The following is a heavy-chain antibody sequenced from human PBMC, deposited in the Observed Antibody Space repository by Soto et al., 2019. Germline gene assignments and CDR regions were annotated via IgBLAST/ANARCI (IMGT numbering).Heavy chain of an antibody. CDR2: IVPMLGTP. D-gene: IGHD1-26*01. J-gene: IGHJ6*02. Sequence: QVQLVQSGAEVKEPGSSVRVSCKASGGTFDNFIMNWVRQTPGQGLEWMGGIVPMLGTPTYAEKFKCRVTISATGSTSTMYMEVTSLRSEDTAIYYCAINGTYSSSLSQYYGMDVWGQGTTVTVSS. V-gene: IGHV1-69*01. CDR1: GGTFDNFI. CDR3: AINGTYSSSLSQYYGMDV.